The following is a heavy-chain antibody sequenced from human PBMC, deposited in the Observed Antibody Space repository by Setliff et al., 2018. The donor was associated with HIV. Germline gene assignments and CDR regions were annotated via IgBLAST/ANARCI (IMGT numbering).Heavy chain of an antibody. CDR1: GYSISSRYY. CDR2: VYHTGST. Sequence: SETLSLTCTVSGYSISSRYYWGWIRQPPGKGLEWIGSVYHTGSTYYNPSLESRLTISVDTSKNQFSLKLNSVTAADTAVYFCARMSISASVYFDYWGQGSQVTVSS. V-gene: IGHV4-38-2*02. J-gene: IGHJ4*02. D-gene: IGHD6-25*01. CDR3: ARMSISASVYFDY.